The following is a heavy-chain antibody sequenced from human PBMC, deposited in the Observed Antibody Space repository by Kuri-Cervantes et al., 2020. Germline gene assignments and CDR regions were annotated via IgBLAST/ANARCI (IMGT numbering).Heavy chain of an antibody. Sequence: SETLSLTCAVSGGSISSSNWWSWVRQPPGKVLEWIGEIYHRGSTNYNPSLKSRVTISVDKSKNQFSLQLSSVIAADTAVYYCALYGSGSRSGLGYWGQGTLVTVSS. V-gene: IGHV4-4*02. CDR3: ALYGSGSRSGLGY. CDR2: IYHRGST. D-gene: IGHD3-10*01. CDR1: GGSISSSNW. J-gene: IGHJ4*02.